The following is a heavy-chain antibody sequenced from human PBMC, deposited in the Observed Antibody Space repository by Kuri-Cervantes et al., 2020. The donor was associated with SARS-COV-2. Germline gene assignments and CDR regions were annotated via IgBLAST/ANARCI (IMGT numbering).Heavy chain of an antibody. Sequence: GGSLRLSCEVSGFLFSASAIHWVRQGSGKGLEWVGRVRGKANNYATAYAASVKGRFTISRDDSKNMAYLQMNSLKTEDTAVYYCARDPNANHNNWFDPWGQGTLVTVSS. CDR2: VRGKANNYAT. CDR3: ARDPNANHNNWFDP. V-gene: IGHV3-73*01. J-gene: IGHJ5*02. D-gene: IGHD4/OR15-4a*01. CDR1: GFLFSASA.